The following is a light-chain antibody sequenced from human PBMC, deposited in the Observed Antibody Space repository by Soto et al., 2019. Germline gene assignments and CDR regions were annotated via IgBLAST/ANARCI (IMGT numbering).Light chain of an antibody. J-gene: IGKJ3*01. CDR1: QDISNY. CDR3: QQYDNLPIT. CDR2: DAS. V-gene: IGKV1-33*01. Sequence: DIQMNQSPSSLSASVGDRVTITCQASQDISNYLNWYHQRPGKAPKLLIYDASNLQTGVPSRFSGSGSGTAFTFTISSLQPEDIATYYCQQYDNLPITFGPGTKVEIK.